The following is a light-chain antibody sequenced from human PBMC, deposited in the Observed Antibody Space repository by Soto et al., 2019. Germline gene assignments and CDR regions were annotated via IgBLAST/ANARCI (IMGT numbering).Light chain of an antibody. CDR1: SSDVGSYNY. CDR2: DVS. J-gene: IGLJ3*02. Sequence: QSALTQPAYVSGSPGQSITISCTGTSSDVGSYNYVSWYQQHPGKAPKLMIYDVSHRPSGVSNRFSGSKSGHTASLTISGLQAEDEADYYCTSYTTSTTRVFGGGTKLTVL. V-gene: IGLV2-14*01. CDR3: TSYTTSTTRV.